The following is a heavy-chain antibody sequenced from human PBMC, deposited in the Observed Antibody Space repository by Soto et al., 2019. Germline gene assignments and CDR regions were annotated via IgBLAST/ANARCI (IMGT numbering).Heavy chain of an antibody. CDR2: IYYSGSP. V-gene: IGHV4-61*01. J-gene: IGHJ5*02. CDR1: GGSVSSGSYY. D-gene: IGHD3-3*01. Sequence: QVQLQESGPGLVKPSETLSLTCTVSGGSVSSGSYYWSWIRQPPGKGLEWIGYIYYSGSPNYNPSRKRRVTISVDTSKNQFSLKLSSVTAADTAVYYCARTLSGYLLDFIWFDPWGQGTLVTVSS. CDR3: ARTLSGYLLDFIWFDP.